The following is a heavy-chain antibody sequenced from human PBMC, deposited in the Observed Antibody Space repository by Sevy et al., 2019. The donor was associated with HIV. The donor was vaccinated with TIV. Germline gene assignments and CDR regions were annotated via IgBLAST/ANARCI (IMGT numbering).Heavy chain of an antibody. CDR2: LYNSGST. V-gene: IGHV4-59*01. CDR1: GGSISNYC. CDR3: ARGYNLDY. Sequence: SETLSLTCTVSGGSISNYCWSWIRQPPGKGLEWIGYLYNSGSTNYNPSLKSRVTISVDTSKNQFSLNLSSVTAADTAVYYCARGYNLDYWGQGTLVTVSS. D-gene: IGHD1-20*01. J-gene: IGHJ4*02.